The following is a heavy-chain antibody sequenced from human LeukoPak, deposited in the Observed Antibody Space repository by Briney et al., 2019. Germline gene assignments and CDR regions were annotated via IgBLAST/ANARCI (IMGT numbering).Heavy chain of an antibody. CDR3: ARERWDDVFDI. CDR1: GGSISSYY. D-gene: IGHD1-26*01. Sequence: SETLSLTCTVSGGSISSYYWSWIRQPPGKGLEWIGYIYYSGSTYYNPSLKSRVTISEDTSKNQFSLKLSSVTAADTAVYYCARERWDDVFDIWGQGTMVTVSS. V-gene: IGHV4-59*12. CDR2: IYYSGST. J-gene: IGHJ3*02.